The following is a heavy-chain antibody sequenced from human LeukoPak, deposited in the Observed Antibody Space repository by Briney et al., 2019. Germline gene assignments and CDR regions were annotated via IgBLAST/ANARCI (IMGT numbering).Heavy chain of an antibody. CDR1: GGSISTYY. CDR2: IYTSGST. D-gene: IGHD2-15*01. CDR3: ARDTTLYCSGGSCYGTKTSNWFDP. J-gene: IGHJ5*02. V-gene: IGHV4-4*07. Sequence: PSETLSLTCTVSGGSISTYYWSWIRQPAGKGLEWIGRIYTSGSTNYNPSLKSRVTMSVDTSKNQFSLKLSSMTAADTAVYYCARDTTLYCSGGSCYGTKTSNWFDPWGQGTLVTVSS.